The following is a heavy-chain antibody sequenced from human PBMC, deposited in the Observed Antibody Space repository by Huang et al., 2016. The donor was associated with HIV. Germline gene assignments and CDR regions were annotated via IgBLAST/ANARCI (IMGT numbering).Heavy chain of an antibody. CDR2: IDTSGTYI. V-gene: IGHV3-21*02. CDR1: GFIFTSYN. CDR3: ARELNSAWYSMDY. J-gene: IGHJ4*02. Sequence: DVQLVESGGGLVKPGGSLRLSCAASGFIFTSYNMDWVRQAPGRAREWVSSIDTSGTYIYYADSVKGRFTISRDNAKKSLYLQMDSLRAEDTAVYYCARELNSAWYSMDYWGQGTLVTVSS. D-gene: IGHD6-19*01.